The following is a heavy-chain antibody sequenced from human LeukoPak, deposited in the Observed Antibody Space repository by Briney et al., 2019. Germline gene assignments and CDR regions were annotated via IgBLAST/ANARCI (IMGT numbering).Heavy chain of an antibody. CDR1: GFTVSSNY. CDR2: IYSGGST. Sequence: PGGPLRLSCAASGFTVSSNYMSWVRQAPGKGLEWVSVIYSGGSTYYADSVKGRFTISRDNSKNTLYLQMNSLRAEDTAVYYCARDSGYDAFDIWGQGTMVTVSS. V-gene: IGHV3-66*01. D-gene: IGHD5-12*01. CDR3: ARDSGYDAFDI. J-gene: IGHJ3*02.